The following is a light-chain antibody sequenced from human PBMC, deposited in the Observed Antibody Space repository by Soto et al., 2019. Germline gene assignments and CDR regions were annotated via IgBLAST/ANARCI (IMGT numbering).Light chain of an antibody. Sequence: QSALTQPPSASGSPGQSVTISCTGTSSDVGGYNYVSWYQQHPGKAPKLMIYEVSKRPSGVPDRFSGSKSGNTAYLTVSGLQAEDEADYYCSSYAGSNNSVFGTGTKVTVL. CDR2: EVS. V-gene: IGLV2-8*01. CDR3: SSYAGSNNSV. CDR1: SSDVGGYNY. J-gene: IGLJ1*01.